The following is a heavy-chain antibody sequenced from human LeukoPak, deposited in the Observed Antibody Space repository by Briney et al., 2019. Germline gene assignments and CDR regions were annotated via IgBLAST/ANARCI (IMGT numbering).Heavy chain of an antibody. J-gene: IGHJ4*02. D-gene: IGHD3-3*01. CDR2: ISAYNGNT. CDR1: GYTFTSYG. CDR3: ARAHGDFIDDFWSGYGDY. Sequence: ASVKVSCKASGYTFTSYGISWVRQAPGQGLEWMGWISAYNGNTNYAQKLQGRVTMTTDTSTSTAYMELRSLRSDDTAVYYCARAHGDFIDDFWSGYGDYWGQGTLVTVSS. V-gene: IGHV1-18*01.